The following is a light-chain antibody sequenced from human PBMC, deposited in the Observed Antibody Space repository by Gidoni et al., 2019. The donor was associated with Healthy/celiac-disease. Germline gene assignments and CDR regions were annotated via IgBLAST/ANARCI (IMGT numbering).Light chain of an antibody. Sequence: IVLTQSSGTLSLSPGERATLSGRASQSVSSSYLAWYQQKPSHAPRLLHYGASSRATGIPERFSGSGAGADFTLTISRLEPEDFAVYYWQQYGSSPITFGQGTRLEIK. J-gene: IGKJ5*01. CDR3: QQYGSSPIT. CDR2: GAS. CDR1: QSVSSSY. V-gene: IGKV3-20*01.